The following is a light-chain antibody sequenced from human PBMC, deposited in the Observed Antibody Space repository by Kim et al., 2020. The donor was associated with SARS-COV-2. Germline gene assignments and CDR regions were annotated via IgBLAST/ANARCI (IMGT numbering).Light chain of an antibody. Sequence: SPGERATPSCRATRSVIDTLLAWYQQKPGHAPRLLIYGASSRATGTPDRFSGSGSETDFTLTISRLEPDDFAVYFCQQYGNSPQTFGQGTKVDIK. CDR1: RSVIDTL. CDR3: QQYGNSPQT. V-gene: IGKV3-20*01. CDR2: GAS. J-gene: IGKJ1*01.